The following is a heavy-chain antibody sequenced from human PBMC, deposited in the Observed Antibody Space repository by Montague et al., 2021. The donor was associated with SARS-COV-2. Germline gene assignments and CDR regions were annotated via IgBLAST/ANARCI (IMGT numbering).Heavy chain of an antibody. CDR1: GFTFSSYW. J-gene: IGHJ6*02. D-gene: IGHD2-2*01. Sequence: SLRLSCAASGFTFSSYWMSWVRQAPGKGLEWVANIKQDGSEKYYVDSVKGRFTISRDNAKSSLYLQMNSLRAEDTAVYYCARDSFVVVPAASNYYYYYGMDVWGQGTTVTVSS. CDR3: ARDSFVVVPAASNYYYYYGMDV. CDR2: IKQDGSEK. V-gene: IGHV3-7*01.